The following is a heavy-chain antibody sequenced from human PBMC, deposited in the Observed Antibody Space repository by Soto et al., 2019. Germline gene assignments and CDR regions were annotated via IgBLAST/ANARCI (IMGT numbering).Heavy chain of an antibody. CDR3: AAGTGRTDFDY. D-gene: IGHD2-2*01. CDR2: IISKTDGGAT. CDR1: GFAFSNAW. V-gene: IGHV3-15*01. J-gene: IGHJ4*02. Sequence: EVQLVESGGGLVKPGGSLRLSCAASGFAFSNAWMSWVRQAPGKGLEWVGRIISKTDGGATHYTAPVKDRFIMSRDDSKNTLYVQMNSLKTEDTAVYFCAAGTGRTDFDYWGQGTLVTVSS.